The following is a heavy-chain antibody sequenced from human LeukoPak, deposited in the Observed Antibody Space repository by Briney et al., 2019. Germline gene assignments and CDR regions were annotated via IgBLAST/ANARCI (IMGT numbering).Heavy chain of an antibody. CDR3: ARFSPRAMGNYLDF. CDR2: IYPRGST. V-gene: IGHV4-30-2*01. D-gene: IGHD7-27*01. CDR1: GDSISSGSYS. J-gene: IGHJ4*02. Sequence: SQTLSLTCAVSGDSISSGSYSWSWIRQPPGKGLEWIGYIYPRGSTYYNPSLKSRVILSLDKSANQFSLNLSSVTAADTAVYYCARFSPRAMGNYLDFWGQGTLVTVSS.